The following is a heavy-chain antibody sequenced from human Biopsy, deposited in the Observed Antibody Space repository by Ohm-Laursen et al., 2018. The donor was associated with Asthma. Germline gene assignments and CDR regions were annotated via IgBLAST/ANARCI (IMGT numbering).Heavy chain of an antibody. V-gene: IGHV3-30*03. J-gene: IGHJ6*02. CDR1: GFTFSDYG. CDR3: ARDLRSDNWNPWGMDV. CDR2: ISYDGTNK. Sequence: SLRLSCAAPGFTFSDYGMHWVRQAPGKGLEWVAVISYDGTNKDYADSVKGRFTFSRDNSQNTLSLEMNSLRVEDTAVYYCARDLRSDNWNPWGMDVWGLGTTVTVAS. D-gene: IGHD1-20*01.